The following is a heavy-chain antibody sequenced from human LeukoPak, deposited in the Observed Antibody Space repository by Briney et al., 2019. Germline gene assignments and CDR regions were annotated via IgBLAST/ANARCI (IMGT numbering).Heavy chain of an antibody. Sequence: SETLSLTCTVSGVSISSNYWSWIRRPPGKGLEWNGLEWIGYIHANGGTKYNPSLNSRVTISLDSSRSQLSLNLRSLTAADTALYFCAGYDHSNYLAYWGQGILVTFSS. CDR3: AGYDHSNYLAY. J-gene: IGHJ4*02. D-gene: IGHD4-11*01. V-gene: IGHV4-4*08. CDR2: IHANGGT. CDR1: GVSISSNY.